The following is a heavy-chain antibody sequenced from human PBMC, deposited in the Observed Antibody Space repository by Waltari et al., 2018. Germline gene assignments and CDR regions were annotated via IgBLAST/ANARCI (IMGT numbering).Heavy chain of an antibody. CDR3: GRVPITMVRGVIGVDV. CDR1: GGSITGYY. CDR2: IYYSGTT. Sequence: QVHLLESAPGLVRPSEPLSLTCSVSGGSITGYYWTWIRQPPGKGLEWIGYIYYSGTTNYNPSLKDRVTISVDTSKNQLSLKLGSVTTADTAVYYCGRVPITMVRGVIGVDVWGQGTTVNVSS. J-gene: IGHJ6*02. V-gene: IGHV4-59*01. D-gene: IGHD3-10*01.